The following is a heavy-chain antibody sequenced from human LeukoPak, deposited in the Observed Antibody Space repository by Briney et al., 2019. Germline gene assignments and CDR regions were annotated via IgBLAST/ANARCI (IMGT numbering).Heavy chain of an antibody. Sequence: ASVKVSCKASGYTFTSYYMHWVRQAPGQGLEWMGIINPSRGSTSQAQTFQGRVTMTRDMSTSTVSMELSSLRSEDTAVYYCARDSSMLRGPLVIYYFDFWGQGTLVTVSS. J-gene: IGHJ4*02. D-gene: IGHD3-10*01. CDR3: ARDSSMLRGPLVIYYFDF. V-gene: IGHV1-46*01. CDR1: GYTFTSYY. CDR2: INPSRGST.